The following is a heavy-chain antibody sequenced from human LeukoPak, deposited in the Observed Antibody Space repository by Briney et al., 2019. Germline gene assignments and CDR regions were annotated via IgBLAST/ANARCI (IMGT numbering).Heavy chain of an antibody. J-gene: IGHJ5*02. CDR3: ARGGDTCSDTGCFKNWFDP. V-gene: IGHV1-8*01. CDR2: MNPKSGNT. Sequence: ASVKVSCGASGYTFSSHDINWVRQAPGQGLEWMGWMNPKSGNTGSAQRFQGRVTMTRDTSTGTAYMELTSLTSEDTAIYYCARGGDTCSDTGCFKNWFDPWGQGTLVTVSS. CDR1: GYTFSSHD. D-gene: IGHD2-2*01.